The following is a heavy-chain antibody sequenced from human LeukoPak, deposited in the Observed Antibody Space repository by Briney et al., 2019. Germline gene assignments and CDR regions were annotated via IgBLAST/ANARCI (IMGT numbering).Heavy chain of an antibody. Sequence: ASVKVSCKASGYTFTGYGISWVRQAPGQGLEWMGWISGYNGNTKYEQKVQGRVTMTTDTSTSTAYMELRSLRSDDTAVYYCASSDYGQFDYWGQGTLVTVSS. CDR1: GYTFTGYG. D-gene: IGHD4-17*01. V-gene: IGHV1-18*04. CDR2: ISGYNGNT. CDR3: ASSDYGQFDY. J-gene: IGHJ4*02.